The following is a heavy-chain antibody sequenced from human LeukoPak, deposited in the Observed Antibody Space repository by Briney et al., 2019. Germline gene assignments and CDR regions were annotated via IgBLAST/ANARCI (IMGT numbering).Heavy chain of an antibody. Sequence: KPSATLSLTCTGSGVSISSYYWSWIRQPAGKGLEGIGRIYTSGSTNYNPSLKSRVTMSVDTSKNQFSMKLSSETAADTAVYYCARDGATTPYNWFDPWGQGTLVTVSS. J-gene: IGHJ5*02. CDR3: ARDGATTPYNWFDP. CDR2: IYTSGST. D-gene: IGHD5-24*01. V-gene: IGHV4-4*07. CDR1: GVSISSYY.